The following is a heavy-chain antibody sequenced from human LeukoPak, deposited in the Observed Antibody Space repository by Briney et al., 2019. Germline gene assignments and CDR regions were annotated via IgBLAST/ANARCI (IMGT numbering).Heavy chain of an antibody. CDR3: AREHSSGLLDY. CDR2: IYNSGST. D-gene: IGHD6-19*01. J-gene: IGHJ4*02. Sequence: SETLCLTCTVSGGSINTYYKSWIRQPPGKGLEWLGNIYNSGSTKYNPPPKSGVTTSVDTSKNQFSLKLSSMTAADTAVYYCAREHSSGLLDYWGQGTLVTVSP. V-gene: IGHV4-59*01. CDR1: GGSINTYY.